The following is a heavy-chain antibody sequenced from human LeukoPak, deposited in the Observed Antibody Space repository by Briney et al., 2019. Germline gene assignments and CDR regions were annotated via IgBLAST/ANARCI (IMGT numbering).Heavy chain of an antibody. CDR3: ARYSSSWYYFDF. CDR2: IFHTGST. CDR1: GYSITSGYY. V-gene: IGHV4-38-2*02. J-gene: IGHJ4*02. Sequence: SETLSLTCSVSGYSITSGYYWGWIRQPPGKGLEWIGSIFHTGSTYQNPSLKSRVTMSVDTSKNQFSLKLSSVTAADTAVFYCARYSSSWYYFDFWGQGTLVTVSS. D-gene: IGHD6-13*01.